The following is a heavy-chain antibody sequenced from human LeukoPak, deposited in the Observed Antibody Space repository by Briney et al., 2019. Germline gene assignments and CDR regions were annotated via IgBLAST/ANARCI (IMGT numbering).Heavy chain of an antibody. J-gene: IGHJ2*01. CDR3: ARVYYSSSYDYWYFDL. Sequence: PSETLSLTCAVYGGSFSGYYWSWIRQPPGKGPEWIGEINHSGSTNYNPSLKSRVTISVDTSKNQFSLKLSSVTAADTAVYYCARVYYSSSYDYWYFDLWGRGTLVTVSS. CDR1: GGSFSGYY. V-gene: IGHV4-34*01. D-gene: IGHD6-13*01. CDR2: INHSGST.